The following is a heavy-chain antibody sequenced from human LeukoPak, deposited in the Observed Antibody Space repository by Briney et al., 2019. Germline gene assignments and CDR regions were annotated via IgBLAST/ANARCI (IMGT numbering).Heavy chain of an antibody. CDR1: GFTFSSYS. CDR2: ISSSSYI. Sequence: GGSLRLSCAASGFTFSSYSMTWVRQAPGKGLEWVSSISSSSYIYYADSVKGRFTISRDNAKNSLYLQMNSLRAEDTAVYYCARGTGYSYGYWGQGTLVTVSS. V-gene: IGHV3-21*01. CDR3: ARGTGYSYGY. J-gene: IGHJ4*02. D-gene: IGHD5-18*01.